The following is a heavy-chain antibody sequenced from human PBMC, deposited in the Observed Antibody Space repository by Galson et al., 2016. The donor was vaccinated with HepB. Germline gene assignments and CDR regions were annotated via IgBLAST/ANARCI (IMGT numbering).Heavy chain of an antibody. CDR1: GGSITSSDW. V-gene: IGHV4-4*02. J-gene: IGHJ3*02. D-gene: IGHD4-23*01. CDR2: IFHSGTT. CDR3: ARDEGSDDAGGAFDI. Sequence: SETLSLTCSVSGGSITSSDWWSWVRQPPGKGLEWIGEIFHSGTTNYNPSLKSRVTMSVDKSKNHFSLKVTSVTAADTAVYYCARDEGSDDAGGAFDIWGQGTLVTVSS.